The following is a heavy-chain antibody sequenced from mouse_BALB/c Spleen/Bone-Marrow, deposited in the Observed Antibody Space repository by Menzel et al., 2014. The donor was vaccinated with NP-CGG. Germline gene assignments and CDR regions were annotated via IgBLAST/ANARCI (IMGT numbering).Heavy chain of an antibody. CDR3: ARGWLLSWFAY. CDR2: IYPYNGGT. V-gene: IGHV1S29*02. CDR1: GYTFTDYN. J-gene: IGHJ3*01. Sequence: VQLKESGPELVKPGASVKISCKASGYTFTDYNMHWVKQSHGRSLEWIGYIYPYNGGTGYNQKFESKATLTVDNSSSTAYMELRSLTSEDSAVYYCARGWLLSWFAYWGQGTLVTVSA. D-gene: IGHD2-3*01.